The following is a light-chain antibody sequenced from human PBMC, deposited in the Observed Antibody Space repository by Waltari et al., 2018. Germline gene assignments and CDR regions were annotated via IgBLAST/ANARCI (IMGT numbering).Light chain of an antibody. CDR3: QQYFGTPWT. J-gene: IGKJ1*01. CDR2: WES. Sequence: DIVLTQSPDSLPVSLGERATINCKSSQNILYNSNNKNYLAWYQQKPGQPPKLLICWESTRESGVPDRFSGSGSGTDFTLTISSLQAEDVAVYYCQQYFGTPWTFGQGTKVEIK. CDR1: QNILYNSNNKNY. V-gene: IGKV4-1*01.